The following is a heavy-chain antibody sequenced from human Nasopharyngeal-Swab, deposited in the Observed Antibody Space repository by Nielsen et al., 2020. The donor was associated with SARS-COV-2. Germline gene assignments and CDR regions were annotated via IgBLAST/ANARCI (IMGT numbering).Heavy chain of an antibody. CDR3: ARDAPAHYGAFY. V-gene: IGHV3-30*03. J-gene: IGHJ4*02. CDR1: GFTFSSFG. D-gene: IGHD4-17*01. CDR2: IAHDASNE. Sequence: GGSLRLSCAASGFTFSSFGMHWVRQAPGKGLEWVAFIAHDASNEYYGDSVKGRFSISRDSSKNTLYLQMDSLRGEDTAVYHCARDAPAHYGAFYWGRGTPVTVSS.